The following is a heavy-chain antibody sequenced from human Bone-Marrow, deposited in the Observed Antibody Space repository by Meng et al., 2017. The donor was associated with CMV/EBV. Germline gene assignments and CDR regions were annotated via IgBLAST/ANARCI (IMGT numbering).Heavy chain of an antibody. V-gene: IGHV1-2*02. CDR3: ARIGTYCSSTSCYKFDI. J-gene: IGHJ3*02. CDR1: GYTFTGYY. D-gene: IGHD2-2*02. CDR2: INPNSGGT. Sequence: ASVKVSCKASGYTFTGYYMHWVRQAPGQGLEWMGWINPNSGGTNYAQKFQGRVTMTRDTSISTAYMELSRLRSDDTAVYYCARIGTYCSSTSCYKFDIWGQGTMVTVSS.